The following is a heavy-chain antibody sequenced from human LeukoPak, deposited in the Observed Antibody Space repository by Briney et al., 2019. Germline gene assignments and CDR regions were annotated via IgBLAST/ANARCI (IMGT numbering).Heavy chain of an antibody. V-gene: IGHV3-48*03. J-gene: IGHJ4*02. D-gene: IGHD2-8*01. CDR3: ARDTVNGPFVISLDY. CDR1: GFSFSSYE. Sequence: GESLRLSCAASGFSFSSYEMNWVRQAPGKGLEWVSHISSGGNTKYYVDSVGGRFSMSRDNAKNLLFLQMNSLRAEDTAVYYCARDTVNGPFVISLDYWGQGALVTVSS. CDR2: ISSGGNTK.